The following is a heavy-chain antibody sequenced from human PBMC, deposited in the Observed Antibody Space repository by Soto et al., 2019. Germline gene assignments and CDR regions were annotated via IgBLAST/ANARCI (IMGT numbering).Heavy chain of an antibody. D-gene: IGHD4-17*01. Sequence: EVQLLQSGGALVQPGGSLRLSCAASGFTFTSFTMNWVRQAPGKGLEWVSAISGSGYNTYDADSVRGRFTISRDNSKNMLYLQMNSLRGDDTAVYFCAKSIRTTLSVYDYWDQGALVTVSS. CDR2: ISGSGYNT. V-gene: IGHV3-23*01. CDR3: AKSIRTTLSVYDY. CDR1: GFTFTSFT. J-gene: IGHJ4*02.